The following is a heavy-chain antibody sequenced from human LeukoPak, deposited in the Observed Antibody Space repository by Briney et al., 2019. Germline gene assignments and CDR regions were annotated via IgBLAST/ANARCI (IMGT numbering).Heavy chain of an antibody. Sequence: GASVKVSCKASGYTFTSYYMHWVRQAPGQGLEWMGIINPSGGSTSYAQKFQGRVTMTRDTSTSTVCMELSSLRSEDTAVYYCASATPYDILTGYYLYYWGQGTLVTVSS. V-gene: IGHV1-46*01. D-gene: IGHD3-9*01. CDR1: GYTFTSYY. CDR2: INPSGGST. CDR3: ASATPYDILTGYYLYY. J-gene: IGHJ4*02.